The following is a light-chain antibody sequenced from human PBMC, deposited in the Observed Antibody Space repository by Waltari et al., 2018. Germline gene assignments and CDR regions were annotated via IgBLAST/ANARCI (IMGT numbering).Light chain of an antibody. CDR2: SAS. Sequence: DIVMTQSPDSLAVFLGERAPVNCKSSQSVLYSSKNNNYLAWYQQKPGQHPELLILSASSRESGVPDRFSGSGSGTDFTLTISSLQAEDVAVYYCQQYYSTPLTFGGGTKVEIK. CDR1: QSVLYSSKNNNY. CDR3: QQYYSTPLT. V-gene: IGKV4-1*01. J-gene: IGKJ4*01.